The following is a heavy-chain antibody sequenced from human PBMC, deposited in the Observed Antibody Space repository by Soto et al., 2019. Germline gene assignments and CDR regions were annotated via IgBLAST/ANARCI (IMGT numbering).Heavy chain of an antibody. J-gene: IGHJ6*02. D-gene: IGHD5-18*01. CDR3: ARGRGYSYGSVGYYYGMDV. CDR1: GYTFTGYY. CDR2: INPNSGGT. V-gene: IGHV1-2*02. Sequence: ASVKVSCKASGYTFTGYYMHWVRQAPGQGLEWMGWINPNSGGTNYAQKFQGRVTMTRDTSISTAYMELSRLRSDDKAVYYCARGRGYSYGSVGYYYGMDVWGQGTTVTSP.